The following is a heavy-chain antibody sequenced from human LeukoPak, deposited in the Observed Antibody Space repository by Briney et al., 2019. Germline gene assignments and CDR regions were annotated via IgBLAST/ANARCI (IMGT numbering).Heavy chain of an antibody. CDR3: ARVMAKKGKYSSGRNLHFDL. CDR1: GGSISSGSYY. J-gene: IGHJ2*01. Sequence: PSETLSLTCTVSGGSISSGSYYWSWIRQPAGKGPEWIGRIYTSGSTNYNPSLKSRVTISVDTSKNQFSLKLSSVTAADTAVYYCARVMAKKGKYSSGRNLHFDLWGRGTLVTVSS. D-gene: IGHD6-19*01. V-gene: IGHV4-61*02. CDR2: IYTSGST.